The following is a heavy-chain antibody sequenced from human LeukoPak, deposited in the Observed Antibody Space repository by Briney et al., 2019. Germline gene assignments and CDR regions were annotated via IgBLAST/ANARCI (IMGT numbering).Heavy chain of an antibody. CDR3: TRDRRDGYNYVGY. CDR2: ISYTGST. V-gene: IGHV4-61*01. Sequence: SETLSLTCTVSGYSISSGYYWGWIRQPPGKGLEWIGYISYTGSTDYNPSLKSRVTISVDTSKNQFSLKLNSVTAADTAVYYCTRDRRDGYNYVGYWGQGTLVTVSS. J-gene: IGHJ4*02. CDR1: GYSISSGYY. D-gene: IGHD5-24*01.